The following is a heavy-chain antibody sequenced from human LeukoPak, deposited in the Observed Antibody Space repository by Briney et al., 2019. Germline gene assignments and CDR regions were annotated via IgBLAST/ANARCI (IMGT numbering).Heavy chain of an antibody. CDR1: GFIFSTYS. Sequence: GGSLRLSCAASGFIFSTYSMNWVRQAPGKGLEWVSYISSSGSTIYYADSVKGRFTISRDNAKNSLYLQMNSLRAEDTAVYYCARVSAAYYDISQAPEYFQHWGQGTLVTVSS. D-gene: IGHD3-9*01. CDR3: ARVSAAYYDISQAPEYFQH. CDR2: ISSSGSTI. V-gene: IGHV3-48*04. J-gene: IGHJ1*01.